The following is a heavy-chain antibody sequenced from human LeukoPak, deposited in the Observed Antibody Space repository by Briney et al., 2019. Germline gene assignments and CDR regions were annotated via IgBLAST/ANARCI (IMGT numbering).Heavy chain of an antibody. V-gene: IGHV1-69*05. J-gene: IGHJ5*02. CDR3: ARGSGYSDWFDP. D-gene: IGHD3-3*01. CDR1: GGTFSSYA. CDR2: IIPISGTA. Sequence: SVKVSCKASGGTFSSYAISWVRQAPGQGLEWMGRIIPISGTANYAQKFQGRVTITTDESTSTAYMELSSLRSEDTAVYYCARGSGYSDWFDPWGQGTLVTVSS.